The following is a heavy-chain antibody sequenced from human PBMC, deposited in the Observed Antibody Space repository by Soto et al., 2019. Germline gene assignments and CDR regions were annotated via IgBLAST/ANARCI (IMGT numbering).Heavy chain of an antibody. CDR1: GLTFSNAW. V-gene: IGHV3-15*01. J-gene: IGHJ3*02. D-gene: IGHD2-8*01. CDR3: TTDTCHNGVCHNGFVI. CDR2: IKSKTHGGTT. Sequence: EVQLVESGGDLVNPGGSLRLSCAASGLTFSNAWMHWVRQAPGMGLEWVGRIKSKTHGGTTDYGAPVKGRFTISRDDSKDTLYLQMNSLKTEDTAVYYCTTDTCHNGVCHNGFVIWGQGTTVTVSS.